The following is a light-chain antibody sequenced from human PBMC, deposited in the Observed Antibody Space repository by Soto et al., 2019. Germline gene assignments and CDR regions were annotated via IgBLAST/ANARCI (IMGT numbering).Light chain of an antibody. CDR2: EVS. CDR1: SSDFGGYNY. Sequence: QSALTQPASVSGSPGQSIIISSTGTSSDFGGYNYVSWYQQHPGKAPKLMIYEVSHRPSGVSNRFSASKSGNTASLTVSGLQAEDEADYYCGSYTSSSTLVVFGGGTQLTVL. J-gene: IGLJ2*01. CDR3: GSYTSSSTLVV. V-gene: IGLV2-14*01.